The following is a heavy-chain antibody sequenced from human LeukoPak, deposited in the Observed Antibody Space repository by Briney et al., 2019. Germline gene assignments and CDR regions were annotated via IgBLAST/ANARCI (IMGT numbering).Heavy chain of an antibody. D-gene: IGHD1-1*01. CDR3: ARGGSRYNWNDNDDAFDI. Sequence: ASVKVSCKASGYTFTSYGISWVRQAPGQGLEWLGCISAYNGHRNYAQKVQGRVTVTTDTSTSTAYMELRSLRSDDTAVYYCARGGSRYNWNDNDDAFDIWGQGTMVTVSS. J-gene: IGHJ3*02. CDR2: ISAYNGHR. CDR1: GYTFTSYG. V-gene: IGHV1-18*01.